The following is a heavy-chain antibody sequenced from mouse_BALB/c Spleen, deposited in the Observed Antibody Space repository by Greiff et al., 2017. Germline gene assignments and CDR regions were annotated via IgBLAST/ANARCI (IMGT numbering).Heavy chain of an antibody. D-gene: IGHD2-1*01. J-gene: IGHJ2*01. CDR3: KAYGNYVEY. Sequence: VQLKESGAELVRSGASVKLSCTASGFNIKDYYMHWVKQRPEQGLEWIGWIDPENGDTEYAPKFQGKATMTADTSSNTAYLQLSSLTSEDTAVYYCKAYGNYVEYWGQGTTLTVSS. CDR2: IDPENGDT. CDR1: GFNIKDYY. V-gene: IGHV14-4*02.